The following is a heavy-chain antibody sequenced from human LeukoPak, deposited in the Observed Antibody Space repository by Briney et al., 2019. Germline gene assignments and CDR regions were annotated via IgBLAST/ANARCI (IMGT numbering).Heavy chain of an antibody. CDR2: INLNSGGT. D-gene: IGHD2-2*01. CDR1: GYIFTGHY. J-gene: IGHJ4*02. V-gene: IGHV1-2*02. Sequence: ASVKVSCKASGYIFTGHYIHWVRQTTGQGCEWMGWINLNSGGTKYAQKFEGRVTVTRDTSISTAYMELSRLSSDDTTVYYCARDYARYCSTGRCNFFDYWGQGTLVTVSS. CDR3: ARDYARYCSTGRCNFFDY.